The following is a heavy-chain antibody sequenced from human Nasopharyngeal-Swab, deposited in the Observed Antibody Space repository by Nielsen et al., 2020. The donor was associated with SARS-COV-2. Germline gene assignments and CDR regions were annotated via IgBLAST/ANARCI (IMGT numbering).Heavy chain of an antibody. CDR3: ARGPYY. CDR1: GFAFSTYS. D-gene: IGHD3-16*01. V-gene: IGHV3-48*04. Sequence: ETLSLTCAASGFAFSTYSMNWVRQAPGKGLEWLSYISSGGSTIYYADSVKGRFTISRDNAKNSMFLQMNGLRVEDTAIYYCARGPYYWGQGALVTVSS. J-gene: IGHJ4*02. CDR2: ISSGGSTI.